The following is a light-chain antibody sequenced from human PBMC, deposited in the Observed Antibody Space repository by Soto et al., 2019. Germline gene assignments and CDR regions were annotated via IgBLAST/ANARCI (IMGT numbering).Light chain of an antibody. Sequence: EIVMTQSPATLSVSPGERATLSCRASQSVSSNLAWYQQKPGQAPRLLIYGASIRATGIPARFSGSGSGTEFTLTISSLQSEDVAVYYCQRYNDWPPAFDQGTRLEIK. CDR3: QRYNDWPPA. CDR1: QSVSSN. V-gene: IGKV3D-15*01. J-gene: IGKJ5*01. CDR2: GAS.